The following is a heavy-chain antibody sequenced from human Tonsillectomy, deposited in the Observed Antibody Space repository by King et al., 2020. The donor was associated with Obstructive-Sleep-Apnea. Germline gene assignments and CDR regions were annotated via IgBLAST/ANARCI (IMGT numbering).Heavy chain of an antibody. CDR3: ARTGPENWFDP. CDR2: IYYSGST. V-gene: IGHV4-59*01. CDR1: VGSIRSYY. Sequence: QLQESGPGLVKPSETLSLTCTVSVGSIRSYYWSWIRQPPGKGLEGIAYIYYSGSTHSNPSLKRRVTILVDTSTNPFSLKLSSVTAAETAVYYCARTGPENWFDPWGQGILVTVSS. J-gene: IGHJ5*02.